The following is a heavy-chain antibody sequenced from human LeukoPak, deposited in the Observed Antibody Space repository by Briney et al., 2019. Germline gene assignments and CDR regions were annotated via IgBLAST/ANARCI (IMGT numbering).Heavy chain of an antibody. D-gene: IGHD1-20*01. J-gene: IGHJ6*02. Sequence: GGSLRLSCAASGFTFSSYGMHWVRQAPGKGLEWVAVISYDGSNKYYADSVKGRFTISRDNSKNTLYLQMNSLRAEDTAVYYCAKAESPITRYNWNDKRRPYGMDVWGQGTTVTVSS. CDR1: GFTFSSYG. CDR3: AKAESPITRYNWNDKRRPYGMDV. V-gene: IGHV3-30*18. CDR2: ISYDGSNK.